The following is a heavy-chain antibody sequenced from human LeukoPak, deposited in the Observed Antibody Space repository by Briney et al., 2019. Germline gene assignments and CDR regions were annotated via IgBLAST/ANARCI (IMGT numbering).Heavy chain of an antibody. CDR2: ISSNGGST. V-gene: IGHV3-64*01. CDR3: AREHIAVAGTFVDDNFDY. J-gene: IGHJ4*02. D-gene: IGHD6-19*01. Sequence: PGGSLRLSCAASGFTFSSYAMHWVRQAPGKGLEYVSAISSNGGSTYYANSVKGRFTISRDNAKNSLYLQMNSLRGEDTAVYFCAREHIAVAGTFVDDNFDYWGQGTLVTVSS. CDR1: GFTFSSYA.